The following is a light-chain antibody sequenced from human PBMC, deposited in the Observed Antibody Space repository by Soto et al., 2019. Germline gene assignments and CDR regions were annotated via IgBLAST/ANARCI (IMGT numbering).Light chain of an antibody. Sequence: QSALTQPASVSGSPGQSITISCTGTSSDVGTYDYVSWYQQHPGKAPKLMIYDVRNRPSGVSTRFSGSKSGNTASLTISGLQVEDEDEYYCSSYTSTSTLVFGGGTKLTVL. J-gene: IGLJ2*01. CDR2: DVR. CDR3: SSYTSTSTLV. V-gene: IGLV2-14*01. CDR1: SSDVGTYDY.